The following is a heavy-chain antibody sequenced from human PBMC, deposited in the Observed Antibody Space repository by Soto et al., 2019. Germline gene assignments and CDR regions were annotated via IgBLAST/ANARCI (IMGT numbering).Heavy chain of an antibody. CDR2: IKMKSEGATT. V-gene: IGHV3-15*07. J-gene: IGHJ3*02. Sequence: GGSLRLSCAASGFTFSNAWMNWVRQAPGKGLEWVGRIKMKSEGATTDYAAPVNGRFTISRDDSKNTLYLQMSSLKTEDTAVYYCTTARYCSGGSCYSKCAFDIWGQGTMVTVSS. CDR1: GFTFSNAW. D-gene: IGHD2-15*01. CDR3: TTARYCSGGSCYSKCAFDI.